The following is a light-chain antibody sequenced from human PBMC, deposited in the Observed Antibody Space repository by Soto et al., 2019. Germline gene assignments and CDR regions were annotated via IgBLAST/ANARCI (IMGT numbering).Light chain of an antibody. CDR2: DAS. CDR3: QHYDNLPSIT. Sequence: DIQLTQSPSSLSASVGDRVTITCQASQDIANYLNWYQQKPGKAPKLLIYDASNLEAGVPSRFSGSESGTDFTLTISSLQPEDIGTYYCQHYDNLPSITFGQGTRLELK. CDR1: QDIANY. V-gene: IGKV1-33*01. J-gene: IGKJ5*01.